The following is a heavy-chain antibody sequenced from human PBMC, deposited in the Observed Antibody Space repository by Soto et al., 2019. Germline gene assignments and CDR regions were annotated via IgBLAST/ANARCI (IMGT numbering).Heavy chain of an antibody. V-gene: IGHV2-5*01. CDR1: GFSLSTSGVG. CDR2: IYWNDDK. J-gene: IGHJ4*02. D-gene: IGHD5-18*01. Sequence: KESGPTLAKPTQTLTLTCTFSGFSLSTSGVGVGWIRQPPGKALEWLALIYWNDDKRYSPSLKSRLTITKDTSKNQVVLTMTNMDPVDTATYYCAHSGYSYGLDYFDYWGQGTLVTVSS. CDR3: AHSGYSYGLDYFDY.